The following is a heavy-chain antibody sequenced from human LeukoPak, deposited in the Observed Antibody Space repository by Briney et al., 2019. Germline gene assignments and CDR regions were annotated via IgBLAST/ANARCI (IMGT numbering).Heavy chain of an antibody. V-gene: IGHV4-30-2*02. CDR2: IYHSGST. CDR3: ARRRGCSSTSCWGNWFDP. D-gene: IGHD2-2*01. J-gene: IGHJ5*02. CDR1: GGSISSGGYY. Sequence: SQTLSLTCTVSGGSISSGGYYWSWIRQPPGKGLEWIGYIYHSGSTYYNPSLKSRVTISVDTSKNQFSLKLSSVTAADTAVYYCARRRGCSSTSCWGNWFDPWGQGTLVTVSS.